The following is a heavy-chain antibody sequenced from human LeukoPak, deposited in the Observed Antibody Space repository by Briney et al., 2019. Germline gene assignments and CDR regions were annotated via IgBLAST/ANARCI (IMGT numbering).Heavy chain of an antibody. CDR3: ARGSWVPGGYFDY. V-gene: IGHV3-33*08. CDR2: IWYDGSNK. J-gene: IGHJ4*02. D-gene: IGHD3-10*01. CDR1: GFTFSSYA. Sequence: GGSLRLSCAASGFTFSSYAMSWVRQAPGKGLEWVAVIWYDGSNKYYADSVKGRFTISRDNSKNTLYLQMNSLRAEDTAVYYCARGSWVPGGYFDYWGQGTLVTVSS.